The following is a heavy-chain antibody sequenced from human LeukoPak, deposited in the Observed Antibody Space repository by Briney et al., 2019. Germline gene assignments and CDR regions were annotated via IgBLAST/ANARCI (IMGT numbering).Heavy chain of an antibody. Sequence: KPGGSLRLSCAASGFTFSDYYMSWIRQAPGKGLEWVSYISSSGTTIYYADSVKGRFTISRDNAKNSLYLQMNSLRAEDTAVYYCARDRTFWELLFDYWGQGTLVTVSS. V-gene: IGHV3-11*01. CDR2: ISSSGTTI. J-gene: IGHJ4*02. CDR3: ARDRTFWELLFDY. CDR1: GFTFSDYY. D-gene: IGHD1-26*01.